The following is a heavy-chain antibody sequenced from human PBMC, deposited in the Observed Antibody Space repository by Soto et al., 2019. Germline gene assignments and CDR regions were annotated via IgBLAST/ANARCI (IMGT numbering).Heavy chain of an antibody. V-gene: IGHV4-31*03. Sequence: NPSETLSLTCSVSGYSISSGGYYWSWIRQHPGKGLEWIGYIYYSGSTYYNPSLKSRVTISVDTSKNQFSLKLSSVTAADTAVYYCARDQRRRYGMYVWSQGTTVTVSS. J-gene: IGHJ6*02. CDR3: ARDQRRRYGMYV. CDR2: IYYSGST. CDR1: GYSISSGGYY.